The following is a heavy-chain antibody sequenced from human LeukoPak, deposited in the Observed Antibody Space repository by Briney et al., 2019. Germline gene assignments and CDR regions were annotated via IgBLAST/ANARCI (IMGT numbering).Heavy chain of an antibody. CDR3: ARVIMYYYDSSGYPYFDY. D-gene: IGHD3-22*01. V-gene: IGHV4-59*01. Sequence: LETLSLTCTVSGGSISSYYWSWIRQPPGKGLEWIGYIYYSGSTNYNPSLKSRVTISVDTSKNQFSLKLSSVTAADTAVYYCARVIMYYYDSSGYPYFDYWGQGTLVTVSS. J-gene: IGHJ4*02. CDR1: GGSISSYY. CDR2: IYYSGST.